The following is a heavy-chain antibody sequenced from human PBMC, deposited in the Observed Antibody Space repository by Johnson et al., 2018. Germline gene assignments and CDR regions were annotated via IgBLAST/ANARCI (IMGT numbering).Heavy chain of an antibody. CDR3: ARIYCTNGVCYTPLDAFDI. D-gene: IGHD2-8*01. CDR2: IYSGGST. CDR1: GFTVSSNY. J-gene: IGHJ3*02. Sequence: VQLVQSGGGLVQPGGSLRLSCAASGFTVSSNYMSWVRQAPGKGLEWVSVIYSGGSTYYADSVKGRFTISRDNSKNPLFLQMNSLRAEDTAVYYCARIYCTNGVCYTPLDAFDIWGQGTMVTVSS. V-gene: IGHV3-66*01.